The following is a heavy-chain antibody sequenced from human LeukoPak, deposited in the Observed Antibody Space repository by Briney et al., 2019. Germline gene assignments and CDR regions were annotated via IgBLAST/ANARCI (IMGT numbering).Heavy chain of an antibody. V-gene: IGHV3-74*01. D-gene: IGHD3-10*01. J-gene: IGHJ4*02. CDR1: GFSVDSHQ. CDR3: ATGSGTYYDS. Sequence: GGSLRLSCAASGFSVDSHQMSWVRQAPGKGLVWVSYINGDGSSANYADSVKGRLTISRDNAKNTLYLQMNSLRAEDAAVYYCATGSGTYYDSWGQGTLVTVSS. CDR2: INGDGSSA.